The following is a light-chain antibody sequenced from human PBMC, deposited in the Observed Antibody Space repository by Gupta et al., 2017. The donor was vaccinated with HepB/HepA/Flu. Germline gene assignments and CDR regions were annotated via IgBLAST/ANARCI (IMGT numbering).Light chain of an antibody. Sequence: DIHMDQSPSTLSASVGDRVTITCRASQSISSCLAWYQQKPGKAPKLLIYNASNLESGVPSRFSGSGSGTDFTLTISSLQPDDFATYYCQQYNSTPFTFGQGTKVDIK. J-gene: IGKJ3*01. CDR1: QSISSC. CDR3: QQYNSTPFT. V-gene: IGKV1-5*01. CDR2: NAS.